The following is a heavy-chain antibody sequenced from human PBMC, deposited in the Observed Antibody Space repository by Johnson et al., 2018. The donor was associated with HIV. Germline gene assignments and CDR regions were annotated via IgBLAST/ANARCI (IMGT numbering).Heavy chain of an antibody. CDR1: GFTFSSYW. CDR3: AKAPGWLLDAFDM. V-gene: IGHV3-30*18. Sequence: QVQLVESGGGLVQPGGSLRLSCAASGFTFSSYWMSWVRQAPGKGLEWVAVISYDGSNKYYADSVKGRFTISRDNSKNTLYPQMNSLRGEDTAIYYCAKAPGWLLDAFDMWGQGTMVTVSS. J-gene: IGHJ3*02. CDR2: ISYDGSNK. D-gene: IGHD5-24*01.